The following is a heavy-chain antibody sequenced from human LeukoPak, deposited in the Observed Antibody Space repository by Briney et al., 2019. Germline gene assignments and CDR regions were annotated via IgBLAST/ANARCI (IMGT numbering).Heavy chain of an antibody. Sequence: SVKVSCKASGGTFSSYAISWVRQAPGQGLEWMGGIIPIFGTANYAQKFQGRVTITTDESTSTAYMELSSLRSEDTAVYYCATGPPYCSSTSCSELGNWFDPWGQGTLVTVSS. CDR1: GGTFSSYA. CDR3: ATGPPYCSSTSCSELGNWFDP. V-gene: IGHV1-69*05. CDR2: IIPIFGTA. J-gene: IGHJ5*02. D-gene: IGHD2-2*01.